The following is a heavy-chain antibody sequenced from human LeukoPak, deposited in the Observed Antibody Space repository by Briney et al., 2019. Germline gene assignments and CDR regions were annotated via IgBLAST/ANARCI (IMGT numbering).Heavy chain of an antibody. Sequence: GGSLRLSCAASGFTFSRHSMSWVRQAPGGGLEWVSGISGSGGSTNHADSVKGRFTISRDNSKNTLYLQMNSLRAEDTAVYYCAKARRYYYYAMDVWGQGTTVTVSS. CDR1: GFTFSRHS. CDR3: AKARRYYYYAMDV. CDR2: ISGSGGST. V-gene: IGHV3-23*01. J-gene: IGHJ6*02.